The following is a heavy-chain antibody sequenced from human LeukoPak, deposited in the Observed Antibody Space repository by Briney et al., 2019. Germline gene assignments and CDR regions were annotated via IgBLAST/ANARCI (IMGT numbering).Heavy chain of an antibody. CDR2: TYGGGST. V-gene: IGHV3-53*01. CDR3: ARDGLRSGNYNVY. D-gene: IGHD1-26*01. CDR1: GITVSGKH. J-gene: IGHJ4*02. Sequence: AGGSLRLSCAVSGITVSGKHMSWVRQAPGKGPEWVSITYGGGSTFFVDSVKGRFTTSRDNSKNTVYLQMNTLRADDTAVYYCARDGLRSGNYNVYWGQGTLVTVSS.